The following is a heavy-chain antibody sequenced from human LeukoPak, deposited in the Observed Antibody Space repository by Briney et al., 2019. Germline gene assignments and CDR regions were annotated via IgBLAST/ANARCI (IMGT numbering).Heavy chain of an antibody. D-gene: IGHD3-9*01. Sequence: ASVKVSCKASVGTFSSYAISWVRQAPGQGLEWMGGIIPIFGTANYAQKFQGGVTITAGESTSTAYMELSSLRSEDTAVYYCARETRHEGLRYFDWFSYYGMDVWGQGTTVTVSS. V-gene: IGHV1-69*13. CDR1: VGTFSSYA. CDR2: IIPIFGTA. J-gene: IGHJ6*02. CDR3: ARETRHEGLRYFDWFSYYGMDV.